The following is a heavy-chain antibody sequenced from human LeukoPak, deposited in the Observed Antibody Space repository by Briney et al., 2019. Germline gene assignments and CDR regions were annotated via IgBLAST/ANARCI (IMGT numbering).Heavy chain of an antibody. Sequence: PSETLSLTCTVSGGSISSGSYYWGWIRQPPGKGLEWIGSIYYSGSTYYNPSLKSRVTISVDTSKNQFSLKLSSVTAADTAVYYCARHLQQLVLTAVNWFDPWGQGTLVTVSS. CDR3: ARHLQQLVLTAVNWFDP. CDR1: GGSISSGSYY. V-gene: IGHV4-39*01. CDR2: IYYSGST. J-gene: IGHJ5*02. D-gene: IGHD6-13*01.